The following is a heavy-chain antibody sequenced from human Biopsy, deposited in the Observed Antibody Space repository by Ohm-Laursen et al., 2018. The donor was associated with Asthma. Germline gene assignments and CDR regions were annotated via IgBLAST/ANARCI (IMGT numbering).Heavy chain of an antibody. CDR3: ARCQVGYSSGWSLLLKKIYYSGMDV. J-gene: IGHJ6*02. CDR2: IMTVFGTT. D-gene: IGHD6-19*01. V-gene: IGHV1-69*01. Sequence: SVKVSCKASGGSFSNFAISWVRQAPGQGLEWLGGIMTVFGTTNYTQKFQGRVTITADESTSTAYMEVTSLRSEDTAIYYCARCQVGYSSGWSLLLKKIYYSGMDVWGQGTAVTVSS. CDR1: GGSFSNFA.